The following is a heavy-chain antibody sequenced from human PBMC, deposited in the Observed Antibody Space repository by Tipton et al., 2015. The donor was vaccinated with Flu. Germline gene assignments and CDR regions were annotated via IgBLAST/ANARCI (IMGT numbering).Heavy chain of an antibody. D-gene: IGHD2-2*01. CDR1: GFTVSSNY. CDR3: ARDDRVVVVPAAMGFLYGMDV. CDR2: INHSGST. V-gene: IGHV4-34*01. Sequence: QLVQSGGGLIQRGGSLRLSCVVSGFTVSSNYMTWIRQPPGKGLEWIGEINHSGSTNYNPSLKSRVTISVGTSKNQFSLKLSSVTAADTAVYYCARDDRVVVVPAAMGFLYGMDVWGQGTTVTVSS. J-gene: IGHJ6*02.